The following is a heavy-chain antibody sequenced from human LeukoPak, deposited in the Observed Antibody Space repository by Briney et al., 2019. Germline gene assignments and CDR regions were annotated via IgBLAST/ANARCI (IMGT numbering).Heavy chain of an antibody. CDR2: IYYSGST. D-gene: IGHD4-23*01. CDR1: GGSISSYY. CDR3: ARDSGGNSGVDY. V-gene: IGHV4-59*01. Sequence: SETLSLTCTVSGGSISSYYWRWLRQPPGKGLEWIGYIYYSGSTNYNPSLKSRVTISVDTSKNQFSLKLSSVTAADTAVYYCARDSGGNSGVDYWGQGTLVTVSS. J-gene: IGHJ4*02.